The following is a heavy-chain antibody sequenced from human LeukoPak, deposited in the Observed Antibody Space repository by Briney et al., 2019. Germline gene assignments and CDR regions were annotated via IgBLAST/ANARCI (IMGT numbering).Heavy chain of an antibody. Sequence: KSSETLSLTCAVSGGSISSDNWWSGGRPPPGKGLEWIGEIYYGGNTNYNPSLESRVTILGDSSKNQFSLKLSSVTAADTAVYYCAKVVDGGYYYDHWGQGTLVTVSS. V-gene: IGHV4-4*02. CDR3: AKVVDGGYYYDH. J-gene: IGHJ4*02. CDR2: IYYGGNT. D-gene: IGHD2-15*01. CDR1: GGSISSDNW.